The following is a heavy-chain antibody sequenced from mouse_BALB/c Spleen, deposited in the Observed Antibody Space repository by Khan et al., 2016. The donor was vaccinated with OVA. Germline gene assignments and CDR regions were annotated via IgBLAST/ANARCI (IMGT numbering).Heavy chain of an antibody. CDR2: INPSPDYN. CDR1: GYTFTRYW. V-gene: IGHV1-7*01. CDR3: TNHCSSSAWFTY. J-gene: IGHJ3*01. Sequence: QVQLQQSGAELAKPGASVKMSCTASGYTFTRYWMHWVKQRPGQGLEWIGYINPSPDYNEYNQKFKDKATLPAAQSYSKAYMQLTSLTSEDSAVYYCTNHCSSSAWFTYGGQGTLVTVSA. D-gene: IGHD1-1*01.